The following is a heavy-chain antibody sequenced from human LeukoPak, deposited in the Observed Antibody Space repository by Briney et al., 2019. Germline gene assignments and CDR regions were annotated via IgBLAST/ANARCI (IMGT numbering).Heavy chain of an antibody. CDR2: IYYSGST. J-gene: IGHJ4*02. CDR1: GGSISSSSYY. V-gene: IGHV4-39*01. D-gene: IGHD4-17*01. Sequence: KPSETLSLTCTVSGGSISSSSYYWGWIRQPPGKGLEWIGSIYYSGSTYYNPSLKRRVTISVDTSKNQFSLKLSSVTAADTAVYYCARLPYDYGTILHFDYWGQGTLVTVSS. CDR3: ARLPYDYGTILHFDY.